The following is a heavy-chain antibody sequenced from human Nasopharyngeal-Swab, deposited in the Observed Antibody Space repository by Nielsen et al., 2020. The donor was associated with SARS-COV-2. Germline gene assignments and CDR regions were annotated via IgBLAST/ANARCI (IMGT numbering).Heavy chain of an antibody. CDR1: GFTFSRYW. CDR2: INSDGSST. D-gene: IGHD1-26*01. Sequence: GESLKISCAASGFTFSRYWMHWVRQAPGKGLVWVSRINSDGSSTIYADSVKGRFTISRDNSKNTLYLQMNSLRAEDTAVYYCAREGQVGATTGFDYWGQGTLVTVSS. J-gene: IGHJ4*02. CDR3: AREGQVGATTGFDY. V-gene: IGHV3-74*01.